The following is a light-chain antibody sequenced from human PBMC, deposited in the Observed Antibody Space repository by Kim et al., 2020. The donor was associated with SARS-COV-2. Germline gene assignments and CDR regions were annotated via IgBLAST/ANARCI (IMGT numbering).Light chain of an antibody. CDR3: QHRQT. Sequence: PPRPASGGDRVTITCRATQYVTRGLAWYQQKPGRAPKLLIYDASTLDRGVPSRFRGSGSGTEFTLTINSLQPDDFASYYCQHRQTFGQGTKVDIK. V-gene: IGKV1-5*01. J-gene: IGKJ1*01. CDR2: DAS. CDR1: QYVTRG.